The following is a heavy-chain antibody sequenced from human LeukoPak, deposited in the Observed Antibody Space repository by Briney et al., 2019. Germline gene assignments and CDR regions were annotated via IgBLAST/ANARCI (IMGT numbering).Heavy chain of an antibody. CDR1: GYTFTGYY. CDR3: ARDRGPSGWDLDY. V-gene: IGHV1-2*02. J-gene: IGHJ4*02. Sequence: ASVKVSCKASGYTFTGYYMHWVPQTPGQGLEWMGWINPNSGGTNYAQKFQGRVTMTRDTSISTAYMELSRLRSDDTAVYYCARDRGPSGWDLDYWGRGTLVTVSS. CDR2: INPNSGGT. D-gene: IGHD6-19*01.